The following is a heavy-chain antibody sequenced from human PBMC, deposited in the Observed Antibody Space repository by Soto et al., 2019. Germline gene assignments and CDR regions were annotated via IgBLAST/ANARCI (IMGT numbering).Heavy chain of an antibody. CDR2: IYYSGST. CDR1: GGSVSSGSYY. V-gene: IGHV4-61*01. Sequence: SETLSLTCTVSGGSVSSGSYYWSWIRQPPGRGLEWIGYIYYSGSTNYNPSLKSRVTISVDTSKNQFSLKLSSVTAADTAVYYCAREGMTAAALDYWGQGTLVTVSS. CDR3: AREGMTAAALDY. J-gene: IGHJ4*02. D-gene: IGHD6-13*01.